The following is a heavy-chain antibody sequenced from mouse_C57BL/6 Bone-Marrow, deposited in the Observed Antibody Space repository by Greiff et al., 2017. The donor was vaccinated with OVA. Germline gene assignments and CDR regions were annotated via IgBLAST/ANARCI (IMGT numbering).Heavy chain of an antibody. Sequence: EVQLQESGAELVRPGASVKLSCTASGFNIKDDYMHWVKQRPEQGLEWIGWIDPENGDTEYASKFQGKATITADTSSNTAYLQLSSLTSEDTAVYYCTSLGYYGSSFDYWGQGTTLTGSS. D-gene: IGHD1-1*01. J-gene: IGHJ2*01. CDR1: GFNIKDDY. CDR2: IDPENGDT. V-gene: IGHV14-4*01. CDR3: TSLGYYGSSFDY.